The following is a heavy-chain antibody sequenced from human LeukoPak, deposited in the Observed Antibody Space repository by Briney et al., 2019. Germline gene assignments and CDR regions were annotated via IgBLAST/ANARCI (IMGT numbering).Heavy chain of an antibody. D-gene: IGHD7-27*01. V-gene: IGHV4-59*08. J-gene: IGHJ4*02. CDR2: IHYSGST. Sequence: SETLSLTCTVSGGSISSYYWSWIRQPPGKGLEWIGYIHYSGSTNYNPSLKSRVTISVDTSKNQFSLKLSSVTAADTAVYYCARALSLGTFDYWGQGTLVTVSS. CDR1: GGSISSYY. CDR3: ARALSLGTFDY.